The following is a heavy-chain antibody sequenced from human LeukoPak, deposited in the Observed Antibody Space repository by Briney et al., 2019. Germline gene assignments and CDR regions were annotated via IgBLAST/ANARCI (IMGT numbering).Heavy chain of an antibody. CDR3: ARDKNGSGYCSGGSCYLDY. D-gene: IGHD2-15*01. J-gene: IGHJ4*02. CDR1: GFTFSSYA. CDR2: ISYDGSNK. Sequence: GGSLRLSCAASGFTFSSYAMHWVRQAPGKGLEWVAVISYDGSNKYYADSVKGRFTISRDNSKNTLYLQMNSLRAEDTAVYYCARDKNGSGYCSGGSCYLDYWGQGTLVTVSS. V-gene: IGHV3-30-3*01.